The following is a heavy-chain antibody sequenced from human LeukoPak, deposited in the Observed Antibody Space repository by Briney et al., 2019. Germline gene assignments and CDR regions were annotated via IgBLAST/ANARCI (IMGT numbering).Heavy chain of an antibody. J-gene: IGHJ4*02. D-gene: IGHD3-10*01. CDR2: ITTSGGAK. Sequence: GGSLRLSCAASGFTFSSYSMNWVRQAPGKGLEWISYITTSGGAKNYADSVKGRFTISRDNSKNTLYLQMNSLRADDTTVYYCVKDRQPDGFNNLDYWGRGTLVTVSS. CDR1: GFTFSSYS. V-gene: IGHV3-48*01. CDR3: VKDRQPDGFNNLDY.